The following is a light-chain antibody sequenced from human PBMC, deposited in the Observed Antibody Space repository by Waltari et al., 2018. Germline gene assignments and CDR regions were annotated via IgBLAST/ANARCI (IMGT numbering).Light chain of an antibody. V-gene: IGLV4-69*01. CDR2: VNSDGSH. CDR3: QTGGHGTWV. J-gene: IGLJ3*02. CDR1: SGHTSNV. Sequence: QLVLTQSPSASASLGASVRLTCTLSSGHTSNVIAWHQQQPEKGPRYLLKVNSDGSHTKGDAIPDHFSDSRSGARPYRSISSRQSEDEADYYCQTGGHGTWVFGGGTKLTVL.